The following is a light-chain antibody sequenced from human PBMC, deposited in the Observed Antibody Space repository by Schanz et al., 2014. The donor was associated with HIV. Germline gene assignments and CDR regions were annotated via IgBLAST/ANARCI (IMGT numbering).Light chain of an antibody. CDR2: GAS. J-gene: IGKJ3*01. CDR1: QSVSSSY. Sequence: EIVLTQSPGTLSLSPGERATLSCRTSQSVSSSYLDWYQQKPGQAPRLLIYGASSRATGIPDRFSGSGSGTDFTLTINRLEPEDFAVYYCQHYGTSFTFGPGTKVDIK. V-gene: IGKV3-20*01. CDR3: QHYGTSFT.